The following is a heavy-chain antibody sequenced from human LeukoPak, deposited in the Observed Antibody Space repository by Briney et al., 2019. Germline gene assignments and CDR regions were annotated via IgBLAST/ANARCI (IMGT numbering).Heavy chain of an antibody. CDR1: GGSFSGYY. CDR3: ARRGSSSSEDY. Sequence: SETLSLTCAVYGGSFSGYYWGWIRQPPGKGLEWIGSIYHSGSTYYNPSLKSRVTISVDTSKNQFSLMLSSVTAADTAVYYCARRGSSSSEDYWGQGTLVTVSS. V-gene: IGHV4-38-2*01. CDR2: IYHSGST. J-gene: IGHJ4*02. D-gene: IGHD6-6*01.